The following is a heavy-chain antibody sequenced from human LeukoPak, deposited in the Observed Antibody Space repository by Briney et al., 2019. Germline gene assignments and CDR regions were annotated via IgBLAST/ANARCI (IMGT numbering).Heavy chain of an antibody. CDR2: IIPIFGTA. J-gene: IGHJ4*02. D-gene: IGHD2-21*02. CDR3: ARVARAYCGGDCYSPFDY. Sequence: ASVKVSCKASRGTFSSYAISWVRQAPGQGLEWMGGIIPIFGTANYAQKFQGRVTITVDESTSTAYMELSSLRSEDTAVYYCARVARAYCGGDCYSPFDYWGQGTLVTVSS. V-gene: IGHV1-69*13. CDR1: RGTFSSYA.